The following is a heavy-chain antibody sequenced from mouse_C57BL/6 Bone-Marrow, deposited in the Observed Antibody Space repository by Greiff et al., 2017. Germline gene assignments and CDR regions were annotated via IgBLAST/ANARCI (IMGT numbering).Heavy chain of an antibody. D-gene: IGHD2-4*01. Sequence: VESGGGLVQPGGSLKLSCAASGFTFSDYYMYWVRQTPEKRLEWVAYISNGGGSTYYPDTVKGRFTISRDNAKNTLYLQMSRLKSEDTAMYYCARHADGNDYGFAYWGQGTLVTVSA. CDR1: GFTFSDYY. CDR3: ARHADGNDYGFAY. CDR2: ISNGGGST. V-gene: IGHV5-12*01. J-gene: IGHJ3*01.